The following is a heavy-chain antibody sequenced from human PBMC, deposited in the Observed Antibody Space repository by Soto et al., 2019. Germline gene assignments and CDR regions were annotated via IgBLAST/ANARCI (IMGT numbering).Heavy chain of an antibody. Sequence: PGGSLRLSCAASGFIFSTYTMNWVRQVSGKGLEWVSGINQPGKQTWYADSVKGWFTISRDNSKNFLFLQMNSLRVEDTAVYYCAIYRHPAGISAIDYWGLRAPVTVSS. J-gene: IGHJ4*01. V-gene: IGHV3-23*05. CDR3: AIYRHPAGISAIDY. CDR2: INQPGKQT. D-gene: IGHD3-16*02. CDR1: GFIFSTYT.